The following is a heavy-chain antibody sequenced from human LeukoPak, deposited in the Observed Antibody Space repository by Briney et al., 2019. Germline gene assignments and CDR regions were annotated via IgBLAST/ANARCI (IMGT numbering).Heavy chain of an antibody. D-gene: IGHD1-26*01. Sequence: PGGSLRLSCAASGFTFSSYEMNWVRQAPGKGLEWVSYISSSGRTKYYADSVKGRFTISRDNAKNSLYLQMNSLRVEDTAVYYCARERRGSGSYLDYWGQGTLVTVSS. J-gene: IGHJ4*02. CDR1: GFTFSSYE. V-gene: IGHV3-48*03. CDR3: ARERRGSGSYLDY. CDR2: ISSSGRTK.